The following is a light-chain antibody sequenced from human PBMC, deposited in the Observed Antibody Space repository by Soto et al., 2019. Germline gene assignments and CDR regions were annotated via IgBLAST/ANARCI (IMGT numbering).Light chain of an antibody. J-gene: IGLJ1*01. CDR1: SSDVGGYNY. Sequence: QSVLTQPASVSGSPGQSITISCTGTSSDVGGYNYVSGYQQHPGKAPKLMIYDVSQRPSGVSNRFSGSKSGHTASLNISGLQAEDEADYFCSSYTSSRSSVFGTGTKVTFL. CDR2: DVS. CDR3: SSYTSSRSSV. V-gene: IGLV2-14*01.